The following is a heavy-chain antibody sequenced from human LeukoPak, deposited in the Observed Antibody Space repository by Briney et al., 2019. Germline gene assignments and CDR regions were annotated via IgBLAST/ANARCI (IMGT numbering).Heavy chain of an antibody. Sequence: GGSLRLSCAASGFTFSNYWMGWVRQASGKGLEWVSSISSSSSYIYYADSVKGRFTISRDNAKNSLYLRMNSLRAEDTAVYYCARGDGYNYGAFDIWGQGTMVTVSS. D-gene: IGHD5-24*01. CDR1: GFTFSNYW. CDR3: ARGDGYNYGAFDI. CDR2: ISSSSSYI. J-gene: IGHJ3*02. V-gene: IGHV3-21*01.